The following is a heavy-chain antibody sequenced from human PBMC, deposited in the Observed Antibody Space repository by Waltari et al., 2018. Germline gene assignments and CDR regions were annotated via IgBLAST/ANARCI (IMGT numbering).Heavy chain of an antibody. D-gene: IGHD6-13*01. J-gene: IGHJ4*02. CDR3: ARYTGEQLGLIYFDY. CDR1: GGSISSYY. Sequence: QVQLQESGPGRGKPSEALSLPCPVPGGSISSYYWGWIRQPPGKGLEWLVYIYYSGSTNYNPSLKSRVTISVDTSKNQFSLKLSSVTAADTAVYYCARYTGEQLGLIYFDYWGQGTLVTVSS. V-gene: IGHV4-59*01. CDR2: IYYSGST.